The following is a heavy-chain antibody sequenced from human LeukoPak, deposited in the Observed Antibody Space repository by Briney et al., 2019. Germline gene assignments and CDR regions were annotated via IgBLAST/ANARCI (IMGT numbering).Heavy chain of an antibody. CDR3: ARLTTVTPYFDY. CDR2: IYYSGST. CDR1: GGSISSYY. J-gene: IGHJ4*02. Sequence: SETLSLTCTVSGGSISSYYWSWIRQPPGKGLEWIGYIYYSGSTYYNPSLKSRVTISVDTSKNQFSLKLSSVTAADTAVYYCARLTTVTPYFDYWGQGTLVTVSS. V-gene: IGHV4-30-4*01. D-gene: IGHD4-17*01.